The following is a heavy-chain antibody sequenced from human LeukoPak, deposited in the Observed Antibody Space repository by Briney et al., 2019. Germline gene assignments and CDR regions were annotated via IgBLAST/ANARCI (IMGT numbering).Heavy chain of an antibody. J-gene: IGHJ5*02. D-gene: IGHD2-15*01. CDR3: AREINRAAPPFNWFDP. Sequence: PSETLSLTCTVSGGSISSYYWSWIRQPPGKGLEWIGYIYYSGSTNYNPSLKSRVTISVDTSKNQFSLKLSSVTAADTAVYYCAREINRAAPPFNWFDPWGQGTLVTVSS. CDR1: GGSISSYY. CDR2: IYYSGST. V-gene: IGHV4-59*01.